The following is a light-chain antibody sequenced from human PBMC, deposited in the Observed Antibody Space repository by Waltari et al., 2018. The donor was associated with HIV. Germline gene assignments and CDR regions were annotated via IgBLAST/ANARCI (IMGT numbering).Light chain of an antibody. Sequence: QSVLTQPLSASGTPGQRVTISCSGSSSHIGDFSVSWYQHLPGAAPKLLIYANKQRPSGVPDLFSGSMSGTSASLAISGLRSEDEAVYSCAVWVDSLRGGFFGGGTNLTVL. V-gene: IGLV1-47*01. CDR3: AVWVDSLRGGF. J-gene: IGLJ2*01. CDR2: ANK. CDR1: SSHIGDFS.